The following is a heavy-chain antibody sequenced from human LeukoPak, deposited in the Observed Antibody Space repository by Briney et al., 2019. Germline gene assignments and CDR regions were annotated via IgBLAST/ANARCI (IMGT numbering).Heavy chain of an antibody. CDR1: GGSISSYY. V-gene: IGHV4-59*01. CDR2: IYYSGST. J-gene: IGHJ6*03. CDR3: ARGCGDYYYYYMDV. Sequence: SETLSLTCTVSGGSISSYYWSWIRQPPGKGLEWIGYIYYSGSTNYNPSLKSRVPISVDTSKNQFSLKLSSVTAADTAVYYCARGCGDYYYYYMDVWGKGTTVTVSS. D-gene: IGHD4-17*01.